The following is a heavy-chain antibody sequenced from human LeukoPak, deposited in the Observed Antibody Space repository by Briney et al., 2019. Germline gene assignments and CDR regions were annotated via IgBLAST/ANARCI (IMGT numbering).Heavy chain of an antibody. J-gene: IGHJ6*03. D-gene: IGHD1-26*01. CDR2: MSPDSGYT. CDR1: GYTFTSYD. Sequence: ASVKVSCKASGYTFTSYDITWVRQATGQGLEWMGWMSPDSGYTGYAQTFQGRVTMTRNTSIITAYMELSSLRSEDTAVYYCARGGWEQLSKYYYYMDVWGKGTTVTISS. V-gene: IGHV1-8*01. CDR3: ARGGWEQLSKYYYYMDV.